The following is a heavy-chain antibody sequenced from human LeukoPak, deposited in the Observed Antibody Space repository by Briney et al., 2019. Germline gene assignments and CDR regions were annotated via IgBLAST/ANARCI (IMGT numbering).Heavy chain of an antibody. CDR1: GFTFSSYG. CDR2: IWYDGSNK. Sequence: GRSLRLSCAASGFTFSSYGMHWVRQAPGKGLEWVAVIWYDGSNKYYGDSVKGRFTISRHNSKNTLYLQMNSLRAEDTAVYYCARVEIGYTGFDPWGQGTLVTVSS. V-gene: IGHV3-33*01. D-gene: IGHD5-24*01. J-gene: IGHJ5*02. CDR3: ARVEIGYTGFDP.